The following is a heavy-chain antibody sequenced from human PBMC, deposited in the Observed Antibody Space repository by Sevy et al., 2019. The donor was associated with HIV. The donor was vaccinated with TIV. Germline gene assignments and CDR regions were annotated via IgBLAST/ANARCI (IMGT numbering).Heavy chain of an antibody. J-gene: IGHJ4*02. CDR3: AKDNYSGISF. CDR2: ISYDGSNK. V-gene: IGHV3-30*18. Sequence: GSLRLSCAASGFTFSSYGMHWVRQAPGKGLEWVAVISYDGSNKYYADSVKGRFTISRDNSKNTLYLQMNSLRAEDTAVYYCAKDNYSGISFWGQGTLVTVSS. D-gene: IGHD2-15*01. CDR1: GFTFSSYG.